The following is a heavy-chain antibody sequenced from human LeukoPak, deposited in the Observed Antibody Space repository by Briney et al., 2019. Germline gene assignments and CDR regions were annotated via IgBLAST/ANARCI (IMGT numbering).Heavy chain of an antibody. D-gene: IGHD6-13*01. V-gene: IGHV4-39*07. CDR3: ARVLYEPGSSWKTGYYFDY. J-gene: IGHJ4*02. CDR2: IYYTGTT. Sequence: SETLSLTCNVSGGSISSTSYYWAWIRQPPGKGLEWLGNIYYTGTTYYNPSLKSRVTISVDTSKNQFSLKLSSVTAADTAVYYCARVLYEPGSSWKTGYYFDYWGQGTLVTVSS. CDR1: GGSISSTSYY.